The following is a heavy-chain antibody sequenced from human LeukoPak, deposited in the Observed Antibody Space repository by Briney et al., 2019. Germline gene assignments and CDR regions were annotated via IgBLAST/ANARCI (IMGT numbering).Heavy chain of an antibody. CDR1: GLTFSTSG. CDR3: ATETNGRYYDY. J-gene: IGHJ4*02. Sequence: GGSLRLSCTASGLTFSTSGFNWVRQAPGKGLEWVASIGPTGSDRYHADSIKGRFTISRDNANNFLYLQMNSLRAEDTAVYYCATETNGRYYDYWGQGTLLTVSS. CDR2: IGPTGSDR. V-gene: IGHV3-21*06. D-gene: IGHD1-14*01.